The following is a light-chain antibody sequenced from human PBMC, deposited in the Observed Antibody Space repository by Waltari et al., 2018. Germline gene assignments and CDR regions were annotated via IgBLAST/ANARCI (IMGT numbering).Light chain of an antibody. CDR3: NSYRNINTYV. CDR1: NSDVGGYHY. J-gene: IGLJ1*01. CDR2: DVT. Sequence: QSALTQPAFVSGSPGQSITIFCIGTNSDVGGYHYVSWYQQHPGKAPKLMIYDVTKLRSGVSNRFSGSKSGNTASLTISGLQAEDEADYYCNSYRNINTYVFGTGTKVTVL. V-gene: IGLV2-14*01.